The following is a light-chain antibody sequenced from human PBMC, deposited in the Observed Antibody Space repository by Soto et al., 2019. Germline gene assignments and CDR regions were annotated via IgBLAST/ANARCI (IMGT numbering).Light chain of an antibody. CDR2: EVS. CDR3: GSYTSTDTPFV. J-gene: IGLJ1*01. CDR1: STDVGGYNY. Sequence: HSLRSQPSSVSGSPGQSIPISCTGTSTDVGGYNYVSWYQHHPGKGPKLIIYEVSNRPSGVSDRFSGSKSGNKASLIISNLEAEDESDYYCGSYTSTDTPFVFGTGTKVTVL. V-gene: IGLV2-14*01.